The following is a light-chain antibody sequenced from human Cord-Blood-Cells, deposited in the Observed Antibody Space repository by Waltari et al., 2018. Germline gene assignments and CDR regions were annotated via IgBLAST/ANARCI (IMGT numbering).Light chain of an antibody. CDR1: QSLSRN. Sequence: EIVLTQPPATLSVSPGERPTLSCRASQSLSRNLAWYQQKPGQAPRLLIYGASTRATGIPARFSGSGSGTEFTLTISSLQSEDFAVYYCQQYNNWPYTFGQGTKLEIK. CDR3: QQYNNWPYT. CDR2: GAS. V-gene: IGKV3-15*01. J-gene: IGKJ2*01.